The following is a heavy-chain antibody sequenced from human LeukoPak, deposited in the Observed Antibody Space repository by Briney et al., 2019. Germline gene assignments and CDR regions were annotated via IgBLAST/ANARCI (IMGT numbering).Heavy chain of an antibody. CDR3: AKLHTVQLRLWFGELLSYCQH. V-gene: IGHV3-23*01. Sequence: GGSLRLSCAASGLTFSSYAMSWVRQAPGKGLEWVSAISGSGGSTYYADSVKGRFTISRDNSKNTLYLQMNSLRAEDTAVYYCAKLHTVQLRLWFGELLSYCQHWGQGTLVSVSS. D-gene: IGHD3-10*01. CDR1: GLTFSSYA. CDR2: ISGSGGST. J-gene: IGHJ1*01.